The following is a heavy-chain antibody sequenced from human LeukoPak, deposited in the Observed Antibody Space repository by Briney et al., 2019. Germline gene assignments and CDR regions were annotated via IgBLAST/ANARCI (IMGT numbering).Heavy chain of an antibody. D-gene: IGHD2-2*01. CDR1: GFTFSSYS. J-gene: IGHJ6*03. CDR2: ISSSSSYI. CDR3: ARDQDCSSTSCYYYYYYMDV. Sequence: PGGSLRLSCAASGFTFSSYSMNWVRQAPGKGLEWVSSISSSSSYIYYADSVKGRFTISRDNAKNSLYLQMNSLRAEDTAVYYCARDQDCSSTSCYYYYYYMDVWGKGTTVTVSS. V-gene: IGHV3-21*01.